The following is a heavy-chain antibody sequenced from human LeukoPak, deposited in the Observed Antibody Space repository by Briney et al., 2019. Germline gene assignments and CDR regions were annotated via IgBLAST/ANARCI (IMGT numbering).Heavy chain of an antibody. V-gene: IGHV4-59*01. Sequence: SETLSLTCTVSGVSISSYYWSRIRQPPGKGLEWIGYIYYSGSTNYNPSLKSRVTISVDTSKNQFSLKLSSVTAADTAVYYCARIEPSYDFWSGYYQYYFDYWGQGTLVTVSS. CDR3: ARIEPSYDFWSGYYQYYFDY. J-gene: IGHJ4*02. CDR1: GVSISSYY. D-gene: IGHD3-3*01. CDR2: IYYSGST.